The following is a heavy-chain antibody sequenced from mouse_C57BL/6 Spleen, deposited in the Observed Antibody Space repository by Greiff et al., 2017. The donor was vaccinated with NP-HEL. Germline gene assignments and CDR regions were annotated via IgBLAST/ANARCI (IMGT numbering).Heavy chain of an antibody. V-gene: IGHV1-64*01. Sequence: QVQLQQPGAELVKPGASVKLSCKASGYTFTSYWMHWVKQRPGQGLEWIGMIHPNRGSTNYNEKFKSKATLTVDKSSSTAYMQLSSLTSEDSAVYYCARYYGSSPSYAMDYWGQGTSVTVAS. CDR3: ARYYGSSPSYAMDY. D-gene: IGHD1-1*01. CDR1: GYTFTSYW. CDR2: IHPNRGST. J-gene: IGHJ4*01.